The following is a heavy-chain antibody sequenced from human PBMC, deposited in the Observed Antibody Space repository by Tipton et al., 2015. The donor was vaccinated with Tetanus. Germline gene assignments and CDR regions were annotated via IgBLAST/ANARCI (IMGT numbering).Heavy chain of an antibody. J-gene: IGHJ4*02. CDR2: IYYSGST. Sequence: QLVQSGGGLVQPGGSLRLSCAVSGFTFSNYWMNWVRQHPGKGLEWIGYIYYSGSTYYNPSLKSRVTISADTTKNLFSLKLRSVTAADAAVYFCARDDGYTGLNSWGQGALVAVST. CDR3: ARDDGYTGLNS. D-gene: IGHD5-24*01. CDR1: GFTFSNYW. V-gene: IGHV4-59*01.